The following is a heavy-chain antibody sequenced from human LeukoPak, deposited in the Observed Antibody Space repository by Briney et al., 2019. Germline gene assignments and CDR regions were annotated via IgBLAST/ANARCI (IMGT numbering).Heavy chain of an antibody. D-gene: IGHD4-17*01. CDR1: GGSISSYY. Sequence: SETLSLTCTVSGGSISSYYWSWIRQPPGKGLEWVGYIYYSGSTNYNPSLKSRVTISVDTSKNQFSLKLSSVTAADTAVYYCARSRVYGDYRVDFDYWGQGTLVTVSS. J-gene: IGHJ4*02. CDR3: ARSRVYGDYRVDFDY. V-gene: IGHV4-59*01. CDR2: IYYSGST.